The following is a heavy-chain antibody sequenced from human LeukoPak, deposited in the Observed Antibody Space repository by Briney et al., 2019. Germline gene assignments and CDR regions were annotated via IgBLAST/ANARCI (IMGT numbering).Heavy chain of an antibody. D-gene: IGHD6-6*01. CDR3: AKEKVVPFDY. J-gene: IGHJ4*02. Sequence: SETLSLTCTVSGDSISSSSYYWGWIRQPPGKGLEWIGSIYSSGSTDYNPSLKSRVTILVDTSKNQFSLRLRSVTAADTAVYFCAKEKVVPFDYWGQGMLVIVSS. CDR1: GDSISSSSYY. V-gene: IGHV4-39*07. CDR2: IYSSGST.